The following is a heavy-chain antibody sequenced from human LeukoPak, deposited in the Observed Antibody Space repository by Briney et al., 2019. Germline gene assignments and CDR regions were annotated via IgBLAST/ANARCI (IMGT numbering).Heavy chain of an antibody. Sequence: GGSLRLSCTASGFTFSSFAMSWVRQAPGKGLEWVSGISSSGDTTYYADSVKGRFTISRDNSKKTMYLQMRSLRAEDTAVYYCAKDYSIWSGHYFDFWGQGILVTVSS. J-gene: IGHJ4*02. CDR1: GFTFSSFA. CDR2: ISSSGDTT. CDR3: AKDYSIWSGHYFDF. D-gene: IGHD3-3*01. V-gene: IGHV3-23*01.